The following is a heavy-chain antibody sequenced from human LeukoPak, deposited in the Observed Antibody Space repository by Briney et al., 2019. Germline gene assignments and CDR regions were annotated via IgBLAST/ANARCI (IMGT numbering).Heavy chain of an antibody. Sequence: GGSLRLSCAASGFTSSDYYMSWIRQAPGKGLEWVSYISSSGSTIYYADSVKGRFTISRDNAKNSLYLQMNSLRAEDTAVYYCARVGYYYDSSGYPPTRDDAFDIWGQGTMVTVSS. CDR1: GFTSSDYY. CDR2: ISSSGSTI. J-gene: IGHJ3*02. D-gene: IGHD3-22*01. V-gene: IGHV3-11*01. CDR3: ARVGYYYDSSGYPPTRDDAFDI.